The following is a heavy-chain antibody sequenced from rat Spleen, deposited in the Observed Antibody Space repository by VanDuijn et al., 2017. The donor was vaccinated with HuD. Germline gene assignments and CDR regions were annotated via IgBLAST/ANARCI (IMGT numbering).Heavy chain of an antibody. J-gene: IGHJ2*01. CDR2: LSYDNYNT. V-gene: IGHV5-29*01. CDR3: ARPYSAQNYFDY. Sequence: EVQLVESDGGLVQPGRSLKLSCAASGFTFSDYYMAWVRQAPAKGLEWVATLSYDNYNTYYRDSVKGRFTISRNNAKSTLFLQMDSLRSEDTATYYCARPYSAQNYFDYWGQGVMVTVSS. D-gene: IGHD1-1*01. CDR1: GFTFSDYY.